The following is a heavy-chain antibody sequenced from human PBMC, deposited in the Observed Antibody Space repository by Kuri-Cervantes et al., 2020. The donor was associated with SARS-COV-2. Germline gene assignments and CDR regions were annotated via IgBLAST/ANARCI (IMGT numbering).Heavy chain of an antibody. Sequence: GGSLRLSCAASGFTFSDHTMDWVRQAPGKGLEWVGRIKNKDQGYTTYYAASVKGRFTISRDDSKDSPYLQLNSLKSEDTALYYCSRAGPGVSWDFWGQGTLVTVSS. CDR3: SRAGPGVSWDF. D-gene: IGHD2-8*01. J-gene: IGHJ4*02. CDR2: IKNKDQGYTT. V-gene: IGHV3-72*01. CDR1: GFTFSDHT.